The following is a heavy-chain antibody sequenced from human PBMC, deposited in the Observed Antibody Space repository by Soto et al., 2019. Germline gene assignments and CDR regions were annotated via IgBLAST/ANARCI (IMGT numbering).Heavy chain of an antibody. V-gene: IGHV4-30-2*01. Sequence: QLQLQESGSGLVKPSQTLSLTCAVSGGSISSGGYSWSWIRQPPGKGLEWIGYIYHSGSTYYNPSLQSRGTISVDRSKNQSSLKLSSVTAADTAVYSCAAGGGLPRYYWGQGTLVTVSS. CDR2: IYHSGST. J-gene: IGHJ4*02. CDR3: AAGGGLPRYY. D-gene: IGHD5-12*01. CDR1: GGSISSGGYS.